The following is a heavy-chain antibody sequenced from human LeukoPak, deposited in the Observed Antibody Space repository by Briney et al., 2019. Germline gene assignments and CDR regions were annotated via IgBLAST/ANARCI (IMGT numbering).Heavy chain of an antibody. Sequence: GGSLRLSCAASGFTFSSYWMHWVRQAPGKGLEWVAVISYDGSNKYYADSVKGRFTISRDNSKNTLYLQMNSLRAEDTAVYYCAKSSSSSWDFDYWGQGTLVTVSS. D-gene: IGHD6-13*01. CDR2: ISYDGSNK. CDR3: AKSSSSSWDFDY. J-gene: IGHJ4*02. V-gene: IGHV3-30*18. CDR1: GFTFSSYW.